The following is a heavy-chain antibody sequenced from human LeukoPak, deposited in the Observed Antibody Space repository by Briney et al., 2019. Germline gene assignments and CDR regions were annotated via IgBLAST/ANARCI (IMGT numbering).Heavy chain of an antibody. Sequence: GGSLRLSCAASGFTFSSYWMSWVRQAPGKGLEWMANIKQDGSEKYYVDSVKGRFTISRDNAKNSLYLQMNSLRAEDTAVYYCANSPYCSGGSCYGYFQHWGQGTLVTVSS. D-gene: IGHD2-15*01. J-gene: IGHJ1*01. CDR3: ANSPYCSGGSCYGYFQH. V-gene: IGHV3-7*01. CDR1: GFTFSSYW. CDR2: IKQDGSEK.